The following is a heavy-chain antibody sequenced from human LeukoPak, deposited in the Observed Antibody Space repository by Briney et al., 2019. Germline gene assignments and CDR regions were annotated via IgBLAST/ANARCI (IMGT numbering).Heavy chain of an antibody. CDR3: ARSVTTHNWFDP. Sequence: AAVKVSCKASGYTFTSYGISWVRQAPGQGLEWMGWISAYNGNTNYAQKLQGRVTMTTDTSTSTAYMELRSLRSDDTAVYYCARSVTTHNWFDPWGQGTLVTVSS. V-gene: IGHV1-18*01. CDR2: ISAYNGNT. CDR1: GYTFTSYG. D-gene: IGHD4-4*01. J-gene: IGHJ5*02.